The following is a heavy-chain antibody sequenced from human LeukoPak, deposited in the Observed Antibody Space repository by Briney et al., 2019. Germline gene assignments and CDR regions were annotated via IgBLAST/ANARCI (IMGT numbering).Heavy chain of an antibody. D-gene: IGHD2-2*01. V-gene: IGHV3-23*01. CDR2: ITSSGGNT. CDR1: GFTFSSYS. J-gene: IGHJ6*02. CDR3: AREQVVVGRGYYGMDV. Sequence: GGSLRLSCAASGFTFSSYSMSWVRQAPGKGLEWVSAITSSGGNTYYADSVKGRFTISRDNSMNTLYLQMNSLRVDDTAVYYCAREQVVVGRGYYGMDVWGQGTLVTVSS.